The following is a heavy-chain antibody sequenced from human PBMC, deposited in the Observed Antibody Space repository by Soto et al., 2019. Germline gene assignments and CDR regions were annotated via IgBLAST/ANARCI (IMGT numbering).Heavy chain of an antibody. V-gene: IGHV3-33*01. CDR1: GFTFSSYG. CDR2: IWYAGSNK. J-gene: IGHJ4*02. CDR3: ARDRYSSGWYDLDY. D-gene: IGHD6-19*01. Sequence: QVQLVESGGGVVQPGRSLRLSCAASGFTFSSYGMHWVCQAPGKGLEWVAVIWYAGSNKYYAASVNGRFTISRDNSKNTLYLQMNSLRVEDTAVYYFARDRYSSGWYDLDYWGQGTLVTVSS.